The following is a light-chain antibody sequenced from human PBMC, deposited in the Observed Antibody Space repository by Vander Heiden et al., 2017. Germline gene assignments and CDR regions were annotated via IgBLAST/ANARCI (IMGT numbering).Light chain of an antibody. J-gene: IGKJ1*01. Sequence: ELLMTQLPATLSVSLGERSTPSCRASQRVSSSYLTWYQQKPGKAPRLLIYDASNRATGIPARFSGSGSGTDFTLTISSLQPEDFAVYYCQQDYNLPWTFGQGTKVEIK. CDR3: QQDYNLPWT. CDR1: QRVSSSY. CDR2: DAS. V-gene: IGKV3D-7*01.